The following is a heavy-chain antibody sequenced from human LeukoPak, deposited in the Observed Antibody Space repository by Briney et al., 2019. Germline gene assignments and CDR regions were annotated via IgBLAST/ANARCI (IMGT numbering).Heavy chain of an antibody. J-gene: IGHJ3*02. CDR2: ISSNGGST. CDR1: GFSFSFSN. CDR3: ARDRCSSTSCRSPDAFDI. Sequence: PGGSLRLSCAASGFSFSFSNMNWVRQAPGKGLEYVSAISSNGGSTYYANSVKGRFTISRDNSKNTLYLQMGSLRAEDMAVYYCARDRCSSTSCRSPDAFDIWGQGTMVTVSS. V-gene: IGHV3-64*01. D-gene: IGHD2-2*01.